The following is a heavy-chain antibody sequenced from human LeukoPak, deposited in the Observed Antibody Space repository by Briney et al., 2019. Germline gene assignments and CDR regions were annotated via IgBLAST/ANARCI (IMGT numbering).Heavy chain of an antibody. D-gene: IGHD2-15*01. V-gene: IGHV4-34*01. CDR3: ARDRYCSGGSCYQRANFDY. Sequence: SETLSLTCAVYGGSFSGYYWSWIRQPPGKGLEWIGEINHSGSTNYNPSLKSRVTISVDTSKNQFSLKLSSVTAADTAVYYCARDRYCSGGSCYQRANFDYWGQGTLVTVSS. CDR1: GGSFSGYY. J-gene: IGHJ4*02. CDR2: INHSGST.